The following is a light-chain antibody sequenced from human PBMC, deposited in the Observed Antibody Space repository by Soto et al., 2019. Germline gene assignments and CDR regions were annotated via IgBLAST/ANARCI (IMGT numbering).Light chain of an antibody. V-gene: IGLV1-40*01. CDR2: GNT. CDR3: QSYDTSLSGSPV. J-gene: IGLJ2*01. Sequence: QSVLTQPPSVSGAPGQRVTISCTGSSSNIGAGYNVHWYQELPGTAPKLLIYGNTNRPSGVPDRFSGSKSDTSAALAITELQAEDEADYYCQSYDTSLSGSPVFGGGTKLTVL. CDR1: SSNIGAGYN.